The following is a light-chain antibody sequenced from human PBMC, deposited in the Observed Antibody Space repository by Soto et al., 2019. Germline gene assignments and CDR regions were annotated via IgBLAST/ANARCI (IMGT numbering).Light chain of an antibody. J-gene: IGKJ5*01. Sequence: DIQMTQSPSTLSASVGDRVTITCRASQSISSWLAWYQQKPGKAPKLLIYDASSLESGVPSRFSGSGSGTEFTLTIAGLQPDDFATYYCQQFNSYPITFGQGTRLEI. CDR1: QSISSW. CDR3: QQFNSYPIT. V-gene: IGKV1-5*01. CDR2: DAS.